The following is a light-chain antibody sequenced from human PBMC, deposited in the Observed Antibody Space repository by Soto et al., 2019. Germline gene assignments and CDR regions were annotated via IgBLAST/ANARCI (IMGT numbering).Light chain of an antibody. V-gene: IGKV3-20*01. Sequence: EIVLTQSPGTLSLSLGERATLSCRASQSVTSSFLAGYQQKPGQAPRLLIYGASSRATGIPDRFSGSGSGTDFTLTISRLEPEDLAVYYCQQYGSSPWTFGQGTKVEIK. CDR3: QQYGSSPWT. CDR2: GAS. CDR1: QSVTSSF. J-gene: IGKJ1*01.